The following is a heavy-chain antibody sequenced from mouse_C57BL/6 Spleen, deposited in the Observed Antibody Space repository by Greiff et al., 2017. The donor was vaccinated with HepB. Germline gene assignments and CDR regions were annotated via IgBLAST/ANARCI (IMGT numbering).Heavy chain of an antibody. V-gene: IGHV1-55*01. Sequence: VQLQQSGAELVKPGASVKMSCKASGYTFTSYWITWVKQRPGQGLEWIGDIYPGSGSTNYNEKFKSKATLTVDTSSSTAYMQLSSLTSEDSAVYYCARTIVAGDYFDYWGQSTTLTVSS. J-gene: IGHJ2*01. CDR1: GYTFTSYW. CDR3: ARTIVAGDYFDY. D-gene: IGHD1-1*01. CDR2: IYPGSGST.